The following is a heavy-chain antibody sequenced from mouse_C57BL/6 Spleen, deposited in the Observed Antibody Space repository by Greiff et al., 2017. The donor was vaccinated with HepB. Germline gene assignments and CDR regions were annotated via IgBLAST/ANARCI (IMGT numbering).Heavy chain of an antibody. CDR3: AREEEGSSGPYAMDY. J-gene: IGHJ4*01. CDR2: IYPGDGDT. CDR1: GYAFSSYW. D-gene: IGHD3-2*02. Sequence: QVQLQQSGAELVKPGASVKISCKASGYAFSSYWMNWVKQRPGKGLEWIGQIYPGDGDTNYNGKFKGKATLTADKSSSTAYMQLSSLTSEDSAVYFCAREEEGSSGPYAMDYWGQGTSVTVSS. V-gene: IGHV1-80*01.